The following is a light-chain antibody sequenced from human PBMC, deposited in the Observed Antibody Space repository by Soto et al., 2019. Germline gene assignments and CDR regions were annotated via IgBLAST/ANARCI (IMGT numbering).Light chain of an antibody. CDR3: CSYAGSSYV. CDR2: EVS. V-gene: IGLV2-23*02. CDR1: SSDVGSYNL. J-gene: IGLJ1*01. Sequence: QSVLPQPASVSGSPGQWIPICCTGTSSDVGSYNLVSWYQQHPGKAPKLMIYEVSKRPSGVSNRFSGSKSGNTASLTISGLQAEDEADYYCCSYAGSSYVFGTGTKVTV.